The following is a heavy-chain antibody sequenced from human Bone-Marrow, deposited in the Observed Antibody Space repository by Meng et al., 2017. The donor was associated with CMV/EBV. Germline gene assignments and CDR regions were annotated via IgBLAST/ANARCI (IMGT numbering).Heavy chain of an antibody. Sequence: SETLSLTCTVSGGSISSYYWSWIRQPPGKGLEWIGYIYYNENTYYNASLKSRVTISVDTSKNQFSLKVSSVTAADTAVYYCASTAGGYYDFWSGWFDPWGQGTLVTVSS. CDR1: GGSISSYY. CDR3: ASTAGGYYDFWSGWFDP. D-gene: IGHD3-3*01. CDR2: IYYNENT. V-gene: IGHV4-59*01. J-gene: IGHJ5*02.